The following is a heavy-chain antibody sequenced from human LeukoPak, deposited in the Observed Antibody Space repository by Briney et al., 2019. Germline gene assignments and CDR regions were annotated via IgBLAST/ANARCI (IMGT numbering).Heavy chain of an antibody. CDR3: ANDYCSSTSCYYNY. D-gene: IGHD2-2*01. CDR2: ISWNSGNI. CDR1: GFTFDDYA. Sequence: SGGSLRLSCAASGFTFDDYAMHWVRQAPGKGLQWVSGISWNSGNIGYADSVKGRFTISRDNAKNSLYLQMNSLRAEDTALYYCANDYCSSTSCYYNYWGQGTLVTVSS. J-gene: IGHJ4*02. V-gene: IGHV3-9*01.